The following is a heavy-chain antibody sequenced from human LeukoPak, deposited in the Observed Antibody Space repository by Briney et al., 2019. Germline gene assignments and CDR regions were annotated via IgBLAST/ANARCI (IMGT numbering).Heavy chain of an antibody. V-gene: IGHV3-23*01. CDR3: ADDVVVVAATKEYYFDY. CDR2: ISGSGGST. CDR1: GFTFISYA. Sequence: GGSLRLSCAASGFTFISYAMTWVRQAPGKGLEWVAAISGSGGSTYYADSVKGRFTISRDNSKNTLYLQMNSLRAEDTAVYYCADDVVVVAATKEYYFDYWGQGTLVTVSS. D-gene: IGHD2-15*01. J-gene: IGHJ4*02.